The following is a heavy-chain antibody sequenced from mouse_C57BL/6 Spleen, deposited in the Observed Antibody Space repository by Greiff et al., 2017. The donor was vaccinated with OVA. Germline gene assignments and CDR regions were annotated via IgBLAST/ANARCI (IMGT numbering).Heavy chain of an antibody. Sequence: VQLKESGPGLVAPSQSLSITCTVSGFSLTSYAISWVRQPPGKGLEWLGVIWTGGGTNYNSALKSRLSISKDNSKSQVFLKMNSLQTDDTARYYCARNLAYSYGSSPYWYFDVWGTGTTVTVSS. D-gene: IGHD1-1*01. CDR2: IWTGGGT. CDR3: ARNLAYSYGSSPYWYFDV. J-gene: IGHJ1*03. V-gene: IGHV2-9-1*01. CDR1: GFSLTSYA.